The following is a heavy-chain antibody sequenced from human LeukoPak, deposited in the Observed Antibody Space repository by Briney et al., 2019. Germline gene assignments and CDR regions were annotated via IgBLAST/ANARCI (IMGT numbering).Heavy chain of an antibody. V-gene: IGHV1-18*04. CDR2: ISAYNGNT. J-gene: IGHJ4*02. CDR1: GYTFTSYG. CDR3: ARVDCSGGSCYLGDY. Sequence: ASVKVSCKASGYTFTSYGISWVRQAPGQGLEWIGWISAYNGNTNYAQKLQGRVTMTTDTSTSTAYMELRSPRSDDTAVYYCARVDCSGGSCYLGDYWGQGTLVTVSS. D-gene: IGHD2-15*01.